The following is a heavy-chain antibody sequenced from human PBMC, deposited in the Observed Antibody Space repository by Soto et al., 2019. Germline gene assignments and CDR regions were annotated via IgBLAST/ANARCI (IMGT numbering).Heavy chain of an antibody. Sequence: GGSLIRSCAASGFAFRSYGMNWVRQSPGKGLEWVALISYDGEKEYYADSVKGRFTISRDNSDNTLFLRMSSLTSDDSGVYFCATPGFTVSGEGFDPWGQGTRVTVSS. CDR2: ISYDGEKE. D-gene: IGHD3-3*01. V-gene: IGHV3-30*03. CDR1: GFAFRSYG. CDR3: ATPGFTVSGEGFDP. J-gene: IGHJ5*02.